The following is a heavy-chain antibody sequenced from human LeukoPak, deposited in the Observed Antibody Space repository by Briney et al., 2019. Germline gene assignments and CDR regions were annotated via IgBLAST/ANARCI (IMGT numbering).Heavy chain of an antibody. J-gene: IGHJ6*02. D-gene: IGHD6-13*01. CDR3: ASLSRDYYYYGMDV. CDR1: GGSISSSNW. V-gene: IGHV4-4*02. CDR2: IYHSGST. Sequence: SETLSLTCAVSGGSISSSNWWSWVRQPPGKGLEWIGEIYHSGSTNYNPSLKSRVTISVDKSKNQFSLKLSSVTAADTAVYYCASLSRDYYYYGMDVWGQGTTVTVSS.